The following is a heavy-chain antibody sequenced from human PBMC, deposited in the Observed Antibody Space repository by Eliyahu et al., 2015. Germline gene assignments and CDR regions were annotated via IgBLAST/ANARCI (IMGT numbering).Heavy chain of an antibody. Sequence: QVQLQPWGTGLLKPSETLSLTCAIXAESLSGYRGNWIXQFPRQGLEWIGDVDHRGKTTFNPSLQSRVSISMDTSKRQVSLNLTYVSGADTAVYYCVREGRLSTKMDDWGQGTLVTVSS. V-gene: IGHV4-34*01. CDR3: VREGRLSTKMDD. J-gene: IGHJ4*02. CDR2: VDHRGKT. CDR1: AESLSGYR. D-gene: IGHD5/OR15-5a*01.